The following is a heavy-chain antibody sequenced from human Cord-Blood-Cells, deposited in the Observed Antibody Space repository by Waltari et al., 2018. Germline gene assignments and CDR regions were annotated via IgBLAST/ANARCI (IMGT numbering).Heavy chain of an antibody. D-gene: IGHD6-13*01. V-gene: IGHV1-69*01. CDR1: GGTFSSYA. CDR2: IIPIFGTA. Sequence: QVQLVQSGAEVKKPGSSVKVSCKASGGTFSSYALSWVRQAPGQGLEWMGGIIPIFGTANYAQKFQGRVTITADESTSTAYMELSSLRSEDTAVYYCARVGGIADEGEFDYWGQGTLVTVSS. CDR3: ARVGGIADEGEFDY. J-gene: IGHJ4*02.